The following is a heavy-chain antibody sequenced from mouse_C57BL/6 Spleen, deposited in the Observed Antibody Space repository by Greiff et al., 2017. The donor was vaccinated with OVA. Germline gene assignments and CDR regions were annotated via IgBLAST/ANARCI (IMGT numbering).Heavy chain of an antibody. CDR3: ARTLLITTVVEGFAY. CDR1: GYTFTDYY. CDR2: INPNNGGT. J-gene: IGHJ3*01. Sequence: EVQLQQSGPELVKPGASVKISCKASGYTFTDYYMNWVKQSHGKSLEWIGDINPNNGGTSYNQKFKGKATLTVDKSSSTAYMELRSLTSEDSAVYYCARTLLITTVVEGFAYWGQGTLVTVSA. D-gene: IGHD1-1*01. V-gene: IGHV1-26*01.